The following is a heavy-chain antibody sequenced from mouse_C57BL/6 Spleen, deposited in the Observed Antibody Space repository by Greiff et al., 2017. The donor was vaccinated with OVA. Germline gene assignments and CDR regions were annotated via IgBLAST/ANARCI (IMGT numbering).Heavy chain of an antibody. CDR1: GYTFTSYW. D-gene: IGHD1-1*01. Sequence: VQLQQSGAELVKPGASVKMSCKASGYTFTSYWITWVKQRPGQGLEWIGDIYPGSGSTNYNEKFKSKATLTVDTSSSTAYMQLSSLTSEDSAVYYCARSDYYGSSEDYFDYWGQGTTLTVSS. J-gene: IGHJ2*01. CDR3: ARSDYYGSSEDYFDY. CDR2: IYPGSGST. V-gene: IGHV1-55*01.